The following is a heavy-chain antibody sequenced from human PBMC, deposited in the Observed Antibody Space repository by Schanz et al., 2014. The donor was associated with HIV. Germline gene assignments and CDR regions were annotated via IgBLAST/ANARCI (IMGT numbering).Heavy chain of an antibody. CDR2: IWYDGSNK. J-gene: IGHJ4*02. D-gene: IGHD2-15*01. CDR3: AKVVRFAMVTAPYYFDS. Sequence: QVHLVESGGGVVRPGRSLRLSCAASGFTFSSYAMTWVRQAPGKGLEWVAAIWYDGSNKFYADSVKGRFTISRDNSKNTLYLQMNSLRAEDTAVYYCAKVVRFAMVTAPYYFDSWGQGTLVTVSS. V-gene: IGHV3-33*06. CDR1: GFTFSSYA.